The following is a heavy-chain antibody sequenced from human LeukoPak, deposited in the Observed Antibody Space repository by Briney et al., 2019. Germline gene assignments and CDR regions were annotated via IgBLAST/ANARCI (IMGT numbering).Heavy chain of an antibody. J-gene: IGHJ3*02. CDR1: GGSISSSSYY. CDR2: IYYSGST. Sequence: SETLSLTCTVSGGSISSSSYYSGWIRQPPGKRLEWIGSIYYSGSTYYNPSLKSRVTTSVDTSKNQFSLKLSSVTAADTAVYYCASSSGHAFDIWGQGTMVTVSS. V-gene: IGHV4-39*01. CDR3: ASSSGHAFDI.